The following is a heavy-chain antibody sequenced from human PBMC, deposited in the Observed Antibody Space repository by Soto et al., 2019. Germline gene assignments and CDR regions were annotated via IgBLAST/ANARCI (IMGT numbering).Heavy chain of an antibody. Sequence: EVQLLESGGGLVQPGGSLRLSCAASGFTFSDFAMSWVRQAPGEGLEWVSTISGSGGGTYYPDSVKGRFTVSRDNPEPTLYLQMNSPSAEHTVVYYCARARRGFTFRAFDLWGQGTMV. CDR1: GFTFSDFA. CDR3: ARARRGFTFRAFDL. CDR2: ISGSGGGT. V-gene: IGHV3-23*01. J-gene: IGHJ3*01.